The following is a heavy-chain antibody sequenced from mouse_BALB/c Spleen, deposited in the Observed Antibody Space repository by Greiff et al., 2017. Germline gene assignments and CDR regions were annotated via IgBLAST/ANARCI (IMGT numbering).Heavy chain of an antibody. V-gene: IGHV1-69*02. CDR3: ARGDYGWFAY. D-gene: IGHD2-4*01. Sequence: QVQLQQPGAELVKPGAPVKLSCKASGYTFTSYWMNWVKQRPGRGLEWIGRIDPSDSETHYNQKFKDKATLTVDKSSSTAYIQLSSLTSEDSAVYYCARGDYGWFAYWGQGTLVTVSA. J-gene: IGHJ3*01. CDR2: IDPSDSET. CDR1: GYTFTSYW.